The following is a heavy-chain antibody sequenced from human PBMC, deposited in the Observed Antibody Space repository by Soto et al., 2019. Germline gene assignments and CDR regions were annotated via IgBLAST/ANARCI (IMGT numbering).Heavy chain of an antibody. Sequence: SQTLSLICAISGDSVSSNSAAWDSIRQSPSRGLEWLGRTYYRSKWYNDYAVSVKSRITINPDTSNNQLSLKLSSVTAADTAVYYCAMTTVTTSGFDYWGQGTLVTVS. J-gene: IGHJ4*02. V-gene: IGHV6-1*01. CDR3: AMTTVTTSGFDY. CDR1: GDSVSSNSAA. D-gene: IGHD4-17*01. CDR2: TYYRSKWYN.